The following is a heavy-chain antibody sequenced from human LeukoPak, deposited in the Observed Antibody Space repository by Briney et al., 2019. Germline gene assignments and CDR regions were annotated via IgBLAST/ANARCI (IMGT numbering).Heavy chain of an antibody. Sequence: GGSLRLSCGASGFTVSTNYMSWVRQAPGKGLEWVSIIYSGGSTYYADSVKGRFTISRDNSKNTLYLQMNSLRAEDTAVYYCASYRYGSSFAFDIWGQGTMVTVS. J-gene: IGHJ3*02. CDR3: ASYRYGSSFAFDI. D-gene: IGHD6-6*01. CDR2: IYSGGST. V-gene: IGHV3-66*01. CDR1: GFTVSTNY.